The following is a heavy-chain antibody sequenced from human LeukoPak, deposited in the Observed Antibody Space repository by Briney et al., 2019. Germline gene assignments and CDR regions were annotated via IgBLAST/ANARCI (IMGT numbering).Heavy chain of an antibody. CDR2: IDYSGST. Sequence: SETLSLTCTVSGGSISTSSYYWGWIRQPPGKGLEWIGSIDYSGSTHYNPSLKNRVTMSVDTSKNQFSLRLSSVTAADTAVYNCARHLTSSWYPNWFDPWGQGTLVTVSS. V-gene: IGHV4-39*01. J-gene: IGHJ5*02. CDR1: GGSISTSSYY. CDR3: ARHLTSSWYPNWFDP. D-gene: IGHD6-13*01.